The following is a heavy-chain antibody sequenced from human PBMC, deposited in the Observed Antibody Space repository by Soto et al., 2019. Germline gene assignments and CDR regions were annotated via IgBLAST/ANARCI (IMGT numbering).Heavy chain of an antibody. V-gene: IGHV6-1*01. CDR1: GDSVSSNSAA. Sequence: PSQTLSLTCAISGDSVSSNSAAWNWIRQSPSRGLEWLGRTYYRSKWYNDYAVSVKSRITINPDTSKNQFSLQLNSVTPEDTAVYYCARDLDIVATPDHPNYYYYYMDVWGKGTTVTVSS. D-gene: IGHD5-12*01. J-gene: IGHJ6*03. CDR3: ARDLDIVATPDHPNYYYYYMDV. CDR2: TYYRSKWYN.